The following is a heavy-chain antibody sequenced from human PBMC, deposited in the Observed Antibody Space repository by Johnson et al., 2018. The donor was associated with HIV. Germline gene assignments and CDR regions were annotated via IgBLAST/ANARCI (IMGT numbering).Heavy chain of an antibody. Sequence: VQLVESGGGVVKPGGSLRLSCAASGFIFSDYYMSWIRQAPGKGLEWVGRIKSKTDGGTTDYAAPVKGRFTISRDDSKNTLYLQLNSLRAEDTAVYYCARVREGEGGEVGDAFDIWGQGTMVTVSS. CDR2: IKSKTDGGTT. V-gene: IGHV3-15*01. D-gene: IGHD3-16*01. J-gene: IGHJ3*02. CDR1: GFIFSDYY. CDR3: ARVREGEGGEVGDAFDI.